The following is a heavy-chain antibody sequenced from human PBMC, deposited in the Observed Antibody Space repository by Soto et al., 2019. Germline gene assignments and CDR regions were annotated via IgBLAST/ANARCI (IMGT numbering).Heavy chain of an antibody. CDR3: ARERLVGATGWFDP. Sequence: EVQLVESGGGLVQPGGSLRLSCAASGFTFSSYWMHWVRQAPGKGLVWVSRINSDGSSTSYADSVKGRFTISRDNAKNTLDLQMNRLRAEDTAVYYCARERLVGATGWFDPWGQGTLVTVSS. V-gene: IGHV3-74*01. CDR1: GFTFSSYW. CDR2: INSDGSST. J-gene: IGHJ5*02. D-gene: IGHD1-26*01.